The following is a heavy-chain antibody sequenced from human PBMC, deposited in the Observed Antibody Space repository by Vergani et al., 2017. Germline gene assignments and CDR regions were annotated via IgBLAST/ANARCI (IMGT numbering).Heavy chain of an antibody. Sequence: QVQLVQSGAEVKKPGASVKVPCKASGYTFTSYGISWVRQAPGQGLEWMGWISAYNGNTNYAQKLQGRVTMTTDTSTSTAYMELRSLRSEDTAVYYCARAKTGRKKLERPWFEPWGGGTLVAVSS. J-gene: IGHJ5*02. V-gene: IGHV1-18*04. CDR2: ISAYNGNT. CDR1: GYTFTSYG. D-gene: IGHD1-1*01. CDR3: ARAKTGRKKLERPWFEP.